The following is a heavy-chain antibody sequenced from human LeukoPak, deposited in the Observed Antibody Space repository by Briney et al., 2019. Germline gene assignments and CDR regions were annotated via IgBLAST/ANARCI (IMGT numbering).Heavy chain of an antibody. Sequence: GGSLRLSCAASGFTFSSYAMNWVRQAPGKGLEWVSVISSSGGTTYYSDSVKGRFIISRDNSKNTLYLQMNILRAEDTAVYYCAREGIAVSATPEYCGQGTQVTVSS. V-gene: IGHV3-23*01. J-gene: IGHJ4*02. CDR2: ISSSGGTT. CDR1: GFTFSSYA. CDR3: AREGIAVSATPEY. D-gene: IGHD6-19*01.